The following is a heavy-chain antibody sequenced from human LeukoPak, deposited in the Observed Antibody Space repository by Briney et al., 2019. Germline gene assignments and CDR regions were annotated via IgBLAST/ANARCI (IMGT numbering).Heavy chain of an antibody. CDR2: ISSGSSYI. Sequence: GGSLRLSCVASGFNFSDYGMTWVRQAPGKGLKWVSSISSGSSYIYYADSVKGRFTISRDKAKRSLYLQMNSLRAEDTAVYYCASARDGYDFMPDYWGQGTLVTVSS. D-gene: IGHD5-24*01. CDR3: ASARDGYDFMPDY. CDR1: GFNFSDYG. V-gene: IGHV3-21*01. J-gene: IGHJ4*02.